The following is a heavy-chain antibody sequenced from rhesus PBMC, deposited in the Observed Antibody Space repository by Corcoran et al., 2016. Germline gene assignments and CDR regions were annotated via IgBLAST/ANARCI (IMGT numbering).Heavy chain of an antibody. Sequence: QVQLVQSGAEVKKPGASVKVSCKTSGFTFGSYAISWVRQAPGQGLEWMGVIIPLVGVTNYAEKFQGRVTITADTSTSTAYMELSSLRSEDTAVYYCARDREYCSSTYSSSGRSLDVWGRGVLVTVSS. D-gene: IGHD2-15*01. J-gene: IGHJ5-2*02. CDR2: IIPLVGVT. V-gene: IGHV1-198*02. CDR3: ARDREYCSSTYSSSGRSLDV. CDR1: GFTFGSYA.